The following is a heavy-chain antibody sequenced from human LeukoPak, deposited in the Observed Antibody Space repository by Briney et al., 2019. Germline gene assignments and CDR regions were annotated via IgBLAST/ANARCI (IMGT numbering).Heavy chain of an antibody. D-gene: IGHD1-14*01. V-gene: IGHV3-13*01. CDR1: GFTFSSYD. CDR2: IGTAGDT. Sequence: GGSLRLSCAASGFTFSSYDMHWVRHATGKGLEWVSAIGTAGDTYYPGSVKGRFTISRENAKNSLYLQMNSLRAGDTAVYYCARRSERWGAFDIWGQGTMVTVSS. CDR3: ARRSERWGAFDI. J-gene: IGHJ3*02.